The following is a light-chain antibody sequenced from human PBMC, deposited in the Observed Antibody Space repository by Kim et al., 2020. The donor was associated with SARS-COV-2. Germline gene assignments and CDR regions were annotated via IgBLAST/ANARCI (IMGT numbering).Light chain of an antibody. CDR2: GAS. CDR3: QQRGDWPLT. J-gene: IGKJ5*01. CDR1: RIISSD. V-gene: IGKV3-11*01. Sequence: SAEETATPSCSTRRIISSDLAWYQQKPGQAPRLLIYGASKRAPGIPARFSGSGSGTDFSLTISSLEFEDSAVYYCQQRGDWPLTFGQGTRLEIK.